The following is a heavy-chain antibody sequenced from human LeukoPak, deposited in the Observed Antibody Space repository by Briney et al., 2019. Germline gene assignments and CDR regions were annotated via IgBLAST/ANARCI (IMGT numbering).Heavy chain of an antibody. D-gene: IGHD3-3*01. CDR3: AKDRTTFGVITGYGMDV. V-gene: IGHV3-23*01. J-gene: IGHJ6*02. CDR1: GFTFSSYA. Sequence: GGSLRLSCAASGFTFSSYAMSWVRQAPGTGLEWVLGISGSGGRTFNADSVKGRFTITRDNPKNTLYLQMNSLRAEDTAVYYCAKDRTTFGVITGYGMDVWGQGTTVTVSS. CDR2: ISGSGGRT.